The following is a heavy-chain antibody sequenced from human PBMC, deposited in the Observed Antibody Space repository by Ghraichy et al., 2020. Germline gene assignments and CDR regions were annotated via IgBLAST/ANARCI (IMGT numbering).Heavy chain of an antibody. CDR3: ARVLSPGPAAKSKYYFDY. D-gene: IGHD2-2*01. Sequence: ESLNISCTVSGGSISSYYWSWIRQPPGKGLEWIGYIYYSGSTNYNPSLKSRVTISVDTSKNQFSLKLSSVTAADTAVYYCARVLSPGPAAKSKYYFDYWGQGTLVTVSS. V-gene: IGHV4-59*01. J-gene: IGHJ4*02. CDR1: GGSISSYY. CDR2: IYYSGST.